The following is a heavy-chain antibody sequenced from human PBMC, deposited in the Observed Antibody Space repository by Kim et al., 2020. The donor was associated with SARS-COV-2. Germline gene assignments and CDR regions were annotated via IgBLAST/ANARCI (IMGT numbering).Heavy chain of an antibody. V-gene: IGHV4-59*13. J-gene: IGHJ5*02. D-gene: IGHD6-19*01. CDR1: GVSISSYY. Sequence: SETLSLTCTVSGVSISSYYWSWIRQPPGKGLEWIGYIYYSGSTNYNPSLKSRVTISVDTSKNQFSLKLSSVTAADTVVYYCARDERDSSGWANWFDPWGQGTLVTVSS. CDR3: ARDERDSSGWANWFDP. CDR2: IYYSGST.